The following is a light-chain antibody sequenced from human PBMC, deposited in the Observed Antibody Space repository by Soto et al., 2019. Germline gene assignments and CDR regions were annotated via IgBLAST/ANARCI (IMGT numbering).Light chain of an antibody. CDR3: QHYGGMWT. CDR1: QSITNR. Sequence: DIQMTQSPSTLSASVGDIVAITCRASQSITNRLAWYQLKPGKAPKVLIYDALNLESGVPSRFSGSGYGTEFTLTTRSLQPDDFATYCCQHYGGMWTFGQGTKVDIK. CDR2: DAL. J-gene: IGKJ1*01. V-gene: IGKV1-5*01.